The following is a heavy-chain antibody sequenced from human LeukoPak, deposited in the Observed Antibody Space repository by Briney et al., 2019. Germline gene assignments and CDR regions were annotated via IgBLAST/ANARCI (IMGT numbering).Heavy chain of an antibody. CDR2: MNPNSGNT. CDR3: ARSWAAAGFDY. D-gene: IGHD6-13*01. CDR1: GYTFTSYD. J-gene: IGHJ4*02. Sequence: ASVRVSCKASGYTFTSYDINWVRQATGQGLEWMGWMNPNSGNTGYAQKFQGRVTITRNTSISTAYMELSSLRSEDTAVYYCARSWAAAGFDYWGQGTLVTVSS. V-gene: IGHV1-8*03.